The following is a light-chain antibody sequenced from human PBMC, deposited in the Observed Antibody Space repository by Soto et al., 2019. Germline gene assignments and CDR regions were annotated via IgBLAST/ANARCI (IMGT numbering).Light chain of an antibody. V-gene: IGLV2-14*03. CDR3: SSYTAFNLYV. Sequence: QSALTQPASVSGSPGQAISISCTGTSSDVGGYNYVSWYQHQPGKAPKLVIFDVSGRPSGISNRFSGSKSGNTASLTLSGLRPEDEADYYCSSYTAFNLYVFGPGTQLPVL. J-gene: IGLJ1*01. CDR1: SSDVGGYNY. CDR2: DVS.